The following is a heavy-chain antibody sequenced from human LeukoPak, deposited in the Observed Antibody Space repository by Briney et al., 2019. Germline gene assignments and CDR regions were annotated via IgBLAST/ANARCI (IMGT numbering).Heavy chain of an antibody. CDR1: GGSISSYY. J-gene: IGHJ2*01. D-gene: IGHD2-2*02. CDR3: ARVLVVPAAISLSWYFDL. V-gene: IGHV4-59*01. CDR2: IYYSGST. Sequence: SETLSLTCTVSGGSISSYYWSWIRQPPGKGLEWIGYIYYSGSTNYNPSLKSRVTISVDTSKNQFSLKLSSVTAADTAVYYCARVLVVPAAISLSWYFDLWGRGTLVTVSS.